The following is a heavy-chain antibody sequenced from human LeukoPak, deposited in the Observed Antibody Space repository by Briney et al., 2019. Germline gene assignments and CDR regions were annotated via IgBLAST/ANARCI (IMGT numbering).Heavy chain of an antibody. CDR3: TRERKSGIAAFDY. CDR1: GFTFSSYG. J-gene: IGHJ4*02. V-gene: IGHV3-33*01. CDR2: IWYDGINK. Sequence: GGSLRLSCAASGFTFSSYGMHWVRQAPGKGLEGVAVIWYDGINKFHADSVRGRFTISRDNSKNTVYLQMNSLRAEDTAVYYCTRERKSGIAAFDYWGQGTLVTVSS. D-gene: IGHD6-13*01.